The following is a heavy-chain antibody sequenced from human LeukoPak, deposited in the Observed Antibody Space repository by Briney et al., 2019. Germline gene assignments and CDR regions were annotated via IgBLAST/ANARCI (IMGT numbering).Heavy chain of an antibody. CDR1: GYNFPGYW. V-gene: IGHV5-51*01. Sequence: GESLKISCKGSGYNFPGYWIGWVRQMPGKGLDWMGIIFPGDSDTRYSPSFQGQVTISADKSISTAYLQWTSLKASDTAMYYCARHLGYCSGGSCSSSSDDAIDIWGQGTMVTVSS. D-gene: IGHD2-15*01. J-gene: IGHJ3*02. CDR2: IFPGDSDT. CDR3: ARHLGYCSGGSCSSSSDDAIDI.